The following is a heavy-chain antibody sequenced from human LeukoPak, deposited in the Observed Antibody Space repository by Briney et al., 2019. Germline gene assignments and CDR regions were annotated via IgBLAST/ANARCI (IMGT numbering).Heavy chain of an antibody. D-gene: IGHD2-2*01. CDR1: GGSISGYY. V-gene: IGHV4-4*07. Sequence: SETLSLTCTVSGGSISGYYWSWIRQPAGKGLEWIGRIYTNGSTNYNSSLKSRVTMSVDTSKNQFSLKLSSVTAADTAVYYCARVGGYCSSSTCYGFDYWGQGTLVTVSS. CDR3: ARVGGYCSSSTCYGFDY. CDR2: IYTNGST. J-gene: IGHJ4*02.